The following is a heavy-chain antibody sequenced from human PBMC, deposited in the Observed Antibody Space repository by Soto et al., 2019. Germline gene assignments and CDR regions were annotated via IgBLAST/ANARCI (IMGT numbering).Heavy chain of an antibody. CDR3: ARGGDSSGYYVY. D-gene: IGHD3-22*01. Sequence: LCGGSISSGGYYWSWIRQHPGKGLEWIGYIYYSGSTYYNPSLKSRVTISVDTSKNQSSLKLSSVTAADTAVYYCARGGDSSGYYVYWGQGTLVTVSS. CDR2: IYYSGST. V-gene: IGHV4-31*02. J-gene: IGHJ4*02. CDR1: GGSISSGGYY.